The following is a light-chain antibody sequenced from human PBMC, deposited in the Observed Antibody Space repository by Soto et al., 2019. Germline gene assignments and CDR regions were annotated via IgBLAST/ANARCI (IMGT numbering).Light chain of an antibody. V-gene: IGKV3-11*01. CDR1: QSVSSY. CDR2: DAS. Sequence: EIVLTQSPATLSLSPGERVTLSCRASQSVSSYLAWYQQKPGQAPRLLIYDASNRATGIPARFSGSGSGTDFTLTISSLEPEDFAVYYCHQRSNWPWTFGRGTKVEIK. CDR3: HQRSNWPWT. J-gene: IGKJ1*01.